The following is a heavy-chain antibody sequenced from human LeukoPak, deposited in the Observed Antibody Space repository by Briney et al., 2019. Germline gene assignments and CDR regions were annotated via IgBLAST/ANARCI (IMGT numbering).Heavy chain of an antibody. D-gene: IGHD2-2*02. J-gene: IGHJ4*02. CDR1: GGSISSYY. Sequence: SETLSLICTVSGGSISSYYWSWIRQPPGKGLEWSGYIYYSGSSNSNPSLQSRVTLSVDTSKNQFSLKLSSVTAADTAVYYCARLGYCSSTSCHKEFDYWGQGTLVTVSS. V-gene: IGHV4-59*08. CDR3: ARLGYCSSTSCHKEFDY. CDR2: IYYSGSS.